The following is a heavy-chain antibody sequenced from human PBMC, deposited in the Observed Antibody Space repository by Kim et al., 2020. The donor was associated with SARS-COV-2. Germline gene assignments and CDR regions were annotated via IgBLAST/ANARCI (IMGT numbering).Heavy chain of an antibody. CDR1: GFTVSSNY. CDR3: ATGRSDRFKSLYY. Sequence: GGSLRLSCAASGFTVSSNYMSWVRQAPGKGLEWVSDIYSGGSTYYAVSAKGRFTISRDNSTNKARFLMISMKAEDTTVDYCATGRSDRFKSLYY. D-gene: IGHD3-16*02. J-gene: IGHJ6*01. V-gene: IGHV3-66*01. CDR2: IYSGGST.